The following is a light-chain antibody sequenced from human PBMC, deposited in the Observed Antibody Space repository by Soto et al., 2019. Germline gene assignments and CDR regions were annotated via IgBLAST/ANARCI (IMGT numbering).Light chain of an antibody. J-gene: IGLJ2*01. CDR3: CSYTTSSTVV. CDR1: SSDVGAYNY. Sequence: QSALTQPASVSGSPGQSITISCTGTSSDVGAYNYVSWYQQYPGKAPKVIIYDVSNRPSGVSNRFSGSKSGNTASVTISGLQAEDEADYYCCSYTTSSTVVFGGGTKLTVL. CDR2: DVS. V-gene: IGLV2-14*01.